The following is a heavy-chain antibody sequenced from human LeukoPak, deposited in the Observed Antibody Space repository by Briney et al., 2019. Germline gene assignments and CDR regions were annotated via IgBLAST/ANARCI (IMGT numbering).Heavy chain of an antibody. Sequence: SETLSLTCTVSPGSISNYYWSWIRQPAGKGLEWIGLIYSSGSTSYNPSLKSRVTMSVDTSKNQFSLKLSSVTAADTAVYYCARRPGSYYDILTGYYKGKTFDYWGQGTLVTVSS. CDR1: PGSISNYY. V-gene: IGHV4-4*07. D-gene: IGHD3-9*01. CDR3: ARRPGSYYDILTGYYKGKTFDY. J-gene: IGHJ4*02. CDR2: IYSSGST.